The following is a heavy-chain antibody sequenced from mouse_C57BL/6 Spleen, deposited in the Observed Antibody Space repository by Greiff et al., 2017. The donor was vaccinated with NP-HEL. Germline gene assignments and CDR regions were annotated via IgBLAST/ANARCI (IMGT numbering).Heavy chain of an antibody. CDR1: GYTFTDYY. V-gene: IGHV1-19*01. Sequence: EVQLQQSGPVLVKPGASVKMSCKASGYTFTDYYMNWVKQSHGKSLEWIGVINPYNGGTSYNQKFKGKATLTVDKSSSTVYMELNSLTSEDSAVYYCARFDKYYFDYWGQGTSLTVSS. CDR3: ARFDKYYFDY. CDR2: INPYNGGT. J-gene: IGHJ2*02.